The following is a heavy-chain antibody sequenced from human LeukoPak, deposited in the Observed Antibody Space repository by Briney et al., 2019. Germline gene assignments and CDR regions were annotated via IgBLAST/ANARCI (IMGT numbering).Heavy chain of an antibody. Sequence: PSETLSLTCTVSGDSISSYYWSWIRQSPEKGLEWIGYIHYTGSTNYNPSLKGRVTISVDTSKNQFSLKLSSVTAADTAVYYCARRARVVVVANWFDPWGQGTLVTVSS. D-gene: IGHD2-15*01. J-gene: IGHJ5*02. CDR3: ARRARVVVVANWFDP. CDR2: IHYTGST. CDR1: GDSISSYY. V-gene: IGHV4-59*12.